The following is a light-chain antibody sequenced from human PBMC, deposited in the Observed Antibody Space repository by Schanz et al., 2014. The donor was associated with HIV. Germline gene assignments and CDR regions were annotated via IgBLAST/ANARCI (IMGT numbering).Light chain of an antibody. J-gene: IGLJ2*01. CDR3: SSYAGSNNLL. Sequence: QSALTQPASVSGSPGQSITISCTGTSSDVGGYNYVSWYQQHPGKAPKVVIFDVHTRPSGISSRFSGSKSGNTASLTISGLRAEDEADYYCSSYAGSNNLLFGGGTKLTVL. CDR1: SSDVGGYNY. CDR2: DVH. V-gene: IGLV2-14*01.